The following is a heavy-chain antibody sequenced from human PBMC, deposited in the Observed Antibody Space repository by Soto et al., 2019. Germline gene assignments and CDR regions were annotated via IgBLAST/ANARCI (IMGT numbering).Heavy chain of an antibody. CDR1: GFTFSSYG. D-gene: IGHD5-18*01. J-gene: IGHJ4*02. Sequence: PWGSLRLSCAASGFTFSSYGMHWVRQAPGKGLEWVAVISYDGSNKYYADSVKGRFTISRDNSKNTLYLQMNSLRAEDTAVYYCAKDLDSYGPGVYWGQGTLVTVSS. CDR3: AKDLDSYGPGVY. CDR2: ISYDGSNK. V-gene: IGHV3-30*18.